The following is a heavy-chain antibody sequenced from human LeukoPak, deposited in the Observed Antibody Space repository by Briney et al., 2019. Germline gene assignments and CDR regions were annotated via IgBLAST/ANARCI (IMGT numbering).Heavy chain of an antibody. V-gene: IGHV3-74*01. J-gene: IGHJ4*02. CDR1: GFTFSSYW. CDR2: INSDGSST. Sequence: PGGSLRLSCAASGFTFSSYWMHWVRQAPGKGLVWVSRINSDGSSTSYADSVKGRFTISRDNAKNTLYLQMNSLRAEDTAVYYCARDAVLRFLEWPSGGFDYWDQGTLVTVSS. CDR3: ARDAVLRFLEWPSGGFDY. D-gene: IGHD3-3*01.